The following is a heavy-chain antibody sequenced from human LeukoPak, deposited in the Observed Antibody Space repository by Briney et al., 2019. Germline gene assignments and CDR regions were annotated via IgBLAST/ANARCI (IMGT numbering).Heavy chain of an antibody. D-gene: IGHD6-13*01. CDR3: ARGRSSSWFYDAFDI. Sequence: GGSLRLSCAASGFTFSSYWMHWVRQAPGKGLVWVSRINTDGSSTSYADSVKGRFTISRDNAKNTLYLQMNSLRAEDTAVYYCARGRSSSWFYDAFDIWGQGTMVTVSS. J-gene: IGHJ3*02. CDR2: INTDGSST. CDR1: GFTFSSYW. V-gene: IGHV3-74*01.